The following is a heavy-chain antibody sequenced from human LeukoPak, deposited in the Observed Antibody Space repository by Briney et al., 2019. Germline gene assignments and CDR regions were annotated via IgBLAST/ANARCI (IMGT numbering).Heavy chain of an antibody. CDR2: IFYSGST. Sequence: GSLRLSCAASGFTFSSYWLTWVRQPPGRALEWIGNIFYSGSTYYNPSLKSRVTMSVDTSRNQFSLKLSSVTAADTAVYYCASDRYYYDSSGYPPYFDYWGQGTLVTVSS. J-gene: IGHJ4*02. CDR3: ASDRYYYDSSGYPPYFDY. V-gene: IGHV4-59*12. D-gene: IGHD3-22*01. CDR1: GFTFSSYW.